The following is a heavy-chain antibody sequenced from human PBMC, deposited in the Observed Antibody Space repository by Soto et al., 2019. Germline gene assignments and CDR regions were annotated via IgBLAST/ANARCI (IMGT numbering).Heavy chain of an antibody. CDR2: IYSNGGT. CDR1: GGSLSSYY. Sequence: SDTLSLTCTVSGGSLSSYYWSWIRQPPGKGLEWIGYIYSNGGTSYNPALKSRVTISADTSTKQFSLRLSSVTAADTAVYYCVRQGIGALHGLVDVWGQGTTVNVSS. V-gene: IGHV4-59*08. D-gene: IGHD1-26*01. J-gene: IGHJ6*02. CDR3: VRQGIGALHGLVDV.